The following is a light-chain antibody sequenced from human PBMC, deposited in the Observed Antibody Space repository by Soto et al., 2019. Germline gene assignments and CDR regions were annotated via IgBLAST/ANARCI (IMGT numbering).Light chain of an antibody. J-gene: IGKJ5*01. Sequence: IRLTQSPSSLSASVGDRVTITCRASQGISGYLAWYQRKPGKVPKLLIYAASTLQSGVPSRFSGSGSGTDFTLTISSLQPEDVATYYCQNYKSALRITFGQGTRLEIK. CDR3: QNYKSALRIT. CDR2: AAS. V-gene: IGKV1-27*01. CDR1: QGISGY.